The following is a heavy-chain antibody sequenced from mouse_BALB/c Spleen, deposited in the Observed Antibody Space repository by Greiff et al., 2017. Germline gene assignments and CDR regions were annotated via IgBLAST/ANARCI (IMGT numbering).Heavy chain of an antibody. Sequence: EVQVVESGGDLVKPGGSLKLSCAASGFTFSSYGMSWVRQTPDKRLEWVATISSGGSYTYYPDSVKGRFTISRDNAKNTLYLQMSSLKSEDTAMYYCAREAYYGFDYWGQGTTLTVSS. CDR2: ISSGGSYT. CDR3: AREAYYGFDY. CDR1: GFTFSSYG. D-gene: IGHD1-1*01. V-gene: IGHV5-6*01. J-gene: IGHJ2*01.